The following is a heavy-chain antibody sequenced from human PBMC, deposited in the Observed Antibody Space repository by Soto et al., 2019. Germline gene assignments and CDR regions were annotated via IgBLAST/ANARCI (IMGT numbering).Heavy chain of an antibody. CDR1: GGSFSGYY. CDR2: INHSGST. V-gene: IGHV4-34*01. CDR3: ARGLKRIAAAGLGY. Sequence: QVQLQQWGAGLLKPSETLSLTCAVYGGSFSGYYWSWIRQPPGKGLEWIGEINHSGSTNYNPSLKSRVTISVDTSKNQFSLKLSSVTAADMAVYYCARGLKRIAAAGLGYWGQGTLVTVSS. D-gene: IGHD6-13*01. J-gene: IGHJ4*02.